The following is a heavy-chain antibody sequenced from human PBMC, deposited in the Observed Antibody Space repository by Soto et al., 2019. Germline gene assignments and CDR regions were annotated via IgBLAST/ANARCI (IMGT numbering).Heavy chain of an antibody. CDR3: ARAQQQLDKYYFDY. J-gene: IGHJ4*02. Sequence: SETLSLTCAVYGGSFSGYYWSWIRQPPGKGLEWIGEINHSGSTNYNPSLKSRVTISVDTSKNQFSLKLSSVTAADTAVYYCARAQQQLDKYYFDYWGQGTLVTVSS. D-gene: IGHD6-13*01. V-gene: IGHV4-34*01. CDR2: INHSGST. CDR1: GGSFSGYY.